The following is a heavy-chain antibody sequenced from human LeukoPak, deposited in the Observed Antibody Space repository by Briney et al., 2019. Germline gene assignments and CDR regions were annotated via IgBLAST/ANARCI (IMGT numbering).Heavy chain of an antibody. CDR2: INPNSGST. CDR1: EYTFTNYD. V-gene: IGHV1-8*01. CDR3: ARSLGTYWGKDFLNWFDP. D-gene: IGHD3-16*01. Sequence: ASVKVSCKASEYTFTNYDINWVRQATGQGLEWMGWINPNSGSTGYSQKFQGRVTMTRNTSLSTAYMELTSLKSEDTAVYYCARSLGTYWGKDFLNWFDPWGQGTLVTVSS. J-gene: IGHJ5*02.